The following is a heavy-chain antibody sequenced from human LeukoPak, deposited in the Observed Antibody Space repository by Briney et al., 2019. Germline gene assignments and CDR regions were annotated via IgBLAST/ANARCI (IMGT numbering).Heavy chain of an antibody. CDR1: GFTFSSYG. Sequence: GRSLRLSCAASGFTFSSYGMHWVRQAPGKGLEWVAVIWYDGSNKYYADSVKGRFTISRDNSKNTLYLQMNSLRAEDTAVYYCARDAYCSSTSCPLYFDYWGQGTLVTVSS. CDR3: ARDAYCSSTSCPLYFDY. J-gene: IGHJ4*02. D-gene: IGHD2-2*01. CDR2: IWYDGSNK. V-gene: IGHV3-33*01.